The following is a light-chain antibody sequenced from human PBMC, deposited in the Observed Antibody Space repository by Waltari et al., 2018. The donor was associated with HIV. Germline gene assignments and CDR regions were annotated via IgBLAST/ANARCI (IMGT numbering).Light chain of an antibody. Sequence: EVVLTQSPGTLSLFLGERATLSCRASQSISSTYLAWYQQKPGQAPRLLIYAASTRATGIPDRFSGSGSATDFTLTISRLEPEDLAVYYCQQYGSPWTFGQGTKVEIK. CDR1: QSISSTY. CDR2: AAS. J-gene: IGKJ1*01. V-gene: IGKV3-20*01. CDR3: QQYGSPWT.